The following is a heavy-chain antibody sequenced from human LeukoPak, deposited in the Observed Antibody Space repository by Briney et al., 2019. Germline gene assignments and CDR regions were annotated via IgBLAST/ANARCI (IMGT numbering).Heavy chain of an antibody. CDR2: IYYSGST. D-gene: IGHD2-15*01. CDR1: GGSISSYY. CDR3: ARQRVASRRPDASDI. Sequence: SETLSLTCTVSGGSISSYYWSWIRQPPGKGLEWIGYIYYSGSTNYNPSLKSRVTISVDTSKNQFSLKLSSVTAADTAVYYCARQRVASRRPDASDIWGQGTMVTVSS. J-gene: IGHJ3*02. V-gene: IGHV4-59*01.